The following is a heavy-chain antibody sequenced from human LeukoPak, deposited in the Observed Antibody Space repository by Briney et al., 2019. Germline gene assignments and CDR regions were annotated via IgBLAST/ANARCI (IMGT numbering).Heavy chain of an antibody. Sequence: SETLSLTCTVSGGSISSYYWSWIRQPAGKGLEWIGRIYTSGSTNYNPSLKSRVTMSVDTSKNQFSLKLSSVTAADTAVYYCARVSPYYDFWSDYYSDNGYYYYMDVWGKGTTVTVSS. D-gene: IGHD3-3*01. CDR1: GGSISSYY. V-gene: IGHV4-4*07. J-gene: IGHJ6*03. CDR3: ARVSPYYDFWSDYYSDNGYYYYMDV. CDR2: IYTSGST.